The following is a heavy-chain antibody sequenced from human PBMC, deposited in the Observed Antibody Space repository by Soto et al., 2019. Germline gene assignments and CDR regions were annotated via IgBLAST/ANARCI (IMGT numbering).Heavy chain of an antibody. CDR1: GSNFTNHW. V-gene: IGHV3-74*01. CDR3: ARESGDWPLNWFDP. Sequence: GGSLRLSCAASGSNFTNHWMHWVRQAPGKGLVWVSRITSDGKSKAYAESVKGRFAISRDNAKNTVYLQMNGLTVEDTAVYYCARESGDWPLNWFDPWGQGTLVTVSS. J-gene: IGHJ5*02. D-gene: IGHD2-21*02. CDR2: ITSDGKSK.